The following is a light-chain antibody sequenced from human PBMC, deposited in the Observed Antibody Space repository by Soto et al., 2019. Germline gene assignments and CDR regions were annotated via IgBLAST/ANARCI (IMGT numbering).Light chain of an antibody. J-gene: IGLJ1*01. V-gene: IGLV2-14*01. Sequence: QSVLTQPAALSVSPEESITISCTGTSSDIGAYDYVSWFQQHPGKAPKLMIYEVNNRPSGVSNRFSGSKSGDKAYLTISGLQVEDEAEYFCFSFTTTRTKVFGTGTKVTVL. CDR1: SSDIGAYDY. CDR3: FSFTTTRTKV. CDR2: EVN.